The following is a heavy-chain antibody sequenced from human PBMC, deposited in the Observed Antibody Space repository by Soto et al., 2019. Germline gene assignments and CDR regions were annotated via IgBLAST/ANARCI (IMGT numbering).Heavy chain of an antibody. CDR1: GYTFTGYY. J-gene: IGHJ3*02. Sequence: ASVKVSCKASGYTFTGYYMHWVRQAPGQGLEWMGWINPNSGGTNYAQKFQGWVTMTRDTSISTAYMELSRLRSDDTAVYYCAREGPAVVVAARDAFDIWGQGTMVTVSS. CDR3: AREGPAVVVAARDAFDI. D-gene: IGHD2-15*01. V-gene: IGHV1-2*04. CDR2: INPNSGGT.